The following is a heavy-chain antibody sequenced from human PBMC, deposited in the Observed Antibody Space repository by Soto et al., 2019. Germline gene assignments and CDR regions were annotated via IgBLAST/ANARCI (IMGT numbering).Heavy chain of an antibody. D-gene: IGHD2-15*01. J-gene: IGHJ6*02. CDR3: ARLLLMTPWHYYYYGMDV. Sequence: GASVKVSCKASGGTFSSYAISWVRQAPGQGLEWMGGIIPIFGTANYAQKFQGRVTITADESTSTAYMELSSLRSEDTAVYYCARLLLMTPWHYYYYGMDVWGQGTTVTVSS. CDR1: GGTFSSYA. CDR2: IIPIFGTA. V-gene: IGHV1-69*13.